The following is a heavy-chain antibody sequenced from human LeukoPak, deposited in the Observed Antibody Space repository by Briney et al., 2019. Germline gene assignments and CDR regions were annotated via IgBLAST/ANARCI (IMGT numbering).Heavy chain of an antibody. D-gene: IGHD6-19*01. Sequence: SETLSLTCTVSGGSISSYYWSWIRQPAGKGLEWIGYIYYSGSTNYNPSLKSRVTISVDTSKNQFSLKLSSVTAADTAVYYCARDIAVAGGYYYYGMDVWGQGTTVTVSS. J-gene: IGHJ6*02. CDR3: ARDIAVAGGYYYYGMDV. CDR1: GGSISSYY. CDR2: IYYSGST. V-gene: IGHV4-59*01.